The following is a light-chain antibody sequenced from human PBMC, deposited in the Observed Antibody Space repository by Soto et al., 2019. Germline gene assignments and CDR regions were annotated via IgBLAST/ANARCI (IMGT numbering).Light chain of an antibody. Sequence: QSVLTQPPSASVTPGQRVTISCSGGSSNIKTNGVSWYQQVPGAAPKLLIYSNNQRPSGAPDRFTVSKSGTSASLAIAGLQSEDEATYHCATWYDSLNGLIFGGGSKLTVL. CDR2: SNN. J-gene: IGLJ2*01. CDR1: SSNIKTNG. V-gene: IGLV1-44*01. CDR3: ATWYDSLNGLI.